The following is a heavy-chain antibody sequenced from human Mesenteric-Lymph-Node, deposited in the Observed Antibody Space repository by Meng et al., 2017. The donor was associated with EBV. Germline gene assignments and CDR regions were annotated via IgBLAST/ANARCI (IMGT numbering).Heavy chain of an antibody. Sequence: QLQWVQAGAVVKQPGASAKASCIDSGYTCTSYGISCVRQAPRQGLELMGLNSAYTDNTNSAQKLQGSVTLTIDTSTSTAYMEMMSLRSDDTSVYACATMNCGWYMVYWGQGTLVTVSS. CDR3: ATMNCGWYMVY. CDR1: GYTCTSYG. V-gene: IGHV1-18*04. D-gene: IGHD6-19*01. J-gene: IGHJ4*02. CDR2: NSAYTDNT.